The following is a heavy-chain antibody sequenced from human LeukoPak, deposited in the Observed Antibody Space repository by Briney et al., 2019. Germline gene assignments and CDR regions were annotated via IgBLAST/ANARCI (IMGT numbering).Heavy chain of an antibody. CDR1: GGSIRGYY. V-gene: IGHV4-59*01. D-gene: IGHD4-23*01. Sequence: TSETLSLTCTVSGGSIRGYYWTWIRQPPGEGLEWIGYIYYSGSTNYNPSLKSRVTISVDTSKNQFSLKLSSVTAADTAVYYCARGDYGGNRFDYWGPGTLVTVSS. J-gene: IGHJ4*02. CDR2: IYYSGST. CDR3: ARGDYGGNRFDY.